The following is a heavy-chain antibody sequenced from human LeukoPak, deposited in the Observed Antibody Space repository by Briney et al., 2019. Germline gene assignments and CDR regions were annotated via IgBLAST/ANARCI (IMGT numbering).Heavy chain of an antibody. V-gene: IGHV1-2*02. CDR3: ARTYGSGEGAFDI. J-gene: IGHJ3*02. D-gene: IGHD3-10*01. CDR1: GYTFTGYY. Sequence: ASVKVPCKASGYTFTGYYMHWVRQAPGQGLEWMGWINPNSGGTNYTQKFQGRVTMTRDTSISTAYMELSRLRSDDTAVYYCARTYGSGEGAFDIWGQGTMVTVSS. CDR2: INPNSGGT.